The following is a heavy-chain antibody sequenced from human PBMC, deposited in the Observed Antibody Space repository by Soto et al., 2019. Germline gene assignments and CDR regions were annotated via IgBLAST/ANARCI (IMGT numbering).Heavy chain of an antibody. Sequence: GGSLRLSCAASGFTFSSYAMSWVRQAPGKGLEWVSAISGSGGSTYYADSVKGRFTISRDNSKNTLYLQMNSLRAEDTAVYYCAKDSYYYDSSGWDPSDYWGQGTLVTVSS. CDR1: GFTFSSYA. J-gene: IGHJ4*02. CDR3: AKDSYYYDSSGWDPSDY. D-gene: IGHD3-22*01. CDR2: ISGSGGST. V-gene: IGHV3-23*01.